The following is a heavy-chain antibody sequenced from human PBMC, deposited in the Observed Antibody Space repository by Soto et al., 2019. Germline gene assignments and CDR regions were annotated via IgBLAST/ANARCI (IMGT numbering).Heavy chain of an antibody. CDR1: GGSVSSGSYY. Sequence: SETLSLTCTVSGGSVSSGSYYWSWIRQPPGKGLEWIGYIYYSGSTNYNPSLKSRVTISVDTSKNQFSLKLSSVTAADTAVYYCASDPGYYYDSSGYLGTFDYWGQGTLVTVSS. D-gene: IGHD3-22*01. J-gene: IGHJ4*02. CDR3: ASDPGYYYDSSGYLGTFDY. V-gene: IGHV4-61*01. CDR2: IYYSGST.